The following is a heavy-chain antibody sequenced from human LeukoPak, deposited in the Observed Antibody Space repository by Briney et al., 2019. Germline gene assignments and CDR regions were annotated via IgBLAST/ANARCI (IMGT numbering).Heavy chain of an antibody. V-gene: IGHV1-46*01. CDR2: INTSGGST. J-gene: IGHJ2*01. D-gene: IGHD5-18*01. Sequence: ASVKVSCKASGYTFTSYYMHWVRQAPGQGHEWMGIINTSGGSTSYAQKFQGRVTITRDTSTSTVYMELSSLRSEDTAVYYCARDPGREYDVDTAMGSPPDWYFDLWGRGTLVTVSS. CDR1: GYTFTSYY. CDR3: ARDPGREYDVDTAMGSPPDWYFDL.